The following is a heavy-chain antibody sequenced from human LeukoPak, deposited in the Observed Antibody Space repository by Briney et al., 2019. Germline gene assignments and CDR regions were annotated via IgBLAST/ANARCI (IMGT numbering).Heavy chain of an antibody. Sequence: GGSLRLSCEASGFTFDDYGMSWVRQPPGKGLEWVSGINRNGGSTDYADSVKGRFTISRDNAKNSHFLQMNSLRVEDTALYYCARGFRNGPFDWWGQGTLVTVSS. CDR1: GFTFDDYG. CDR2: INRNGGST. J-gene: IGHJ4*02. V-gene: IGHV3-20*04. CDR3: ARGFRNGPFDW. D-gene: IGHD2-8*01.